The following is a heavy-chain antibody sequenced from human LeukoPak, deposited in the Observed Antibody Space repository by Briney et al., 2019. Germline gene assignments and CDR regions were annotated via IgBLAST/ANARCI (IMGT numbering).Heavy chain of an antibody. J-gene: IGHJ4*02. Sequence: PGGSLRLSCTASGFTFGDYTMSWFRQAPGKGLEWVGFIRSKAYGGTTEYAASVKGRFTISRDDSKSIAYLQMDSLKTEDTAVYYCTRAGGGSGYDTYGDYWGQGTLVTVSS. CDR1: GFTFGDYT. CDR3: TRAGGGSGYDTYGDY. D-gene: IGHD5-12*01. CDR2: IRSKAYGGTT. V-gene: IGHV3-49*03.